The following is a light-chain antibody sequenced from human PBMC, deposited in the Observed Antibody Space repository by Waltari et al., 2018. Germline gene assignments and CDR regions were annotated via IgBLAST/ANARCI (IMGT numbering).Light chain of an antibody. CDR2: WAS. CDR3: QQYYSTPLT. J-gene: IGKJ4*01. CDR1: QSVLYSSNNKNY. V-gene: IGKV4-1*01. Sequence: DFVMTQSPDSLAVSLGERATINCKSSQSVLYSSNNKNYLAGYQQKPGQPPKLLINWASTRESGVPDRCSGSGSGTDFTLTISSLQAEDVAVYYCQQYYSTPLTFGGGTKVEIK.